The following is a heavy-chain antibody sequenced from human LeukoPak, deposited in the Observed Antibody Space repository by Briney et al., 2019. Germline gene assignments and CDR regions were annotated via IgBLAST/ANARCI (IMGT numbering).Heavy chain of an antibody. J-gene: IGHJ4*02. Sequence: GGSLRLSCAASGFTFSSYAMNWVRQAPGKGLDWVASINQDGSAEYYVDSVRGRFTISRDNAKNSLYLQVNSLRVDDTAVYYCVRLFGGVTTFDYWGQGTLVTVSS. CDR3: VRLFGGVTTFDY. D-gene: IGHD4-17*01. V-gene: IGHV3-7*01. CDR2: INQDGSAE. CDR1: GFTFSSYA.